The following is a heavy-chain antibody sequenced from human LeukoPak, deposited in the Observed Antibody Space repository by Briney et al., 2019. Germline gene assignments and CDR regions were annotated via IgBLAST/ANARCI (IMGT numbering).Heavy chain of an antibody. V-gene: IGHV4-59*01. CDR3: ASLTTAEAFDI. CDR1: GGSISSYY. J-gene: IGHJ3*02. CDR2: IYDSGST. D-gene: IGHD3-22*01. Sequence: SETLSLTCTVSGGSISSYYWSWIRQPPGKGLEWIGYIYDSGSTNYNPSLKSRVTISVDTSKNQFSLKLSSVTAADTAVYCCASLTTAEAFDIWGQGTMVTVSS.